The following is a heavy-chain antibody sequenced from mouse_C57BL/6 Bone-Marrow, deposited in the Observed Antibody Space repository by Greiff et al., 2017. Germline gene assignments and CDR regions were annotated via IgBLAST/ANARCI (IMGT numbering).Heavy chain of an antibody. CDR2: IHPNSGST. V-gene: IGHV1-64*01. CDR3: ARGGVITTVVGYFDV. J-gene: IGHJ1*03. D-gene: IGHD1-1*01. CDR1: GYTFTSYW. Sequence: QVQLKQPGAELVKPGASVKLSCKASGYTFTSYWMHWVKQRPGQGLEWIGMIHPNSGSTNYNEKFKSKATLTVDKSSSTAYMQLSSLTSEDSAVYYCARGGVITTVVGYFDVWGTGTTVTVSS.